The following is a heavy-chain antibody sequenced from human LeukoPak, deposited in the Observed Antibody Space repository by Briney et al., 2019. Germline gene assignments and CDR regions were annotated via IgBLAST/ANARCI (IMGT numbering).Heavy chain of an antibody. J-gene: IGHJ4*02. CDR2: ISYDGSNR. D-gene: IGHD5-24*01. V-gene: IGHV3-30-3*01. CDR3: AKDREMATIVYYFDY. CDR1: GFTFRSHK. Sequence: GGSLRLSCAASGFTFRSHKMHWVRQAPGKGLEWVTIISYDGSNRLYADSVKGRFTISRDNSKNTLYLQMNSLRAEDTAVYYCAKDREMATIVYYFDYWGQGTLVTVSS.